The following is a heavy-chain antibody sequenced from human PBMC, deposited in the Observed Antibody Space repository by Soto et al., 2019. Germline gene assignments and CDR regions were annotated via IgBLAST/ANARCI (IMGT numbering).Heavy chain of an antibody. Sequence: HPGGSLRLSCAASGFTFSSYWMSWVRQAPGKGLEWVANIKQDGSEKYYVDSVKGRFTISRDNAKNSLYLQMNSLRAEDTAVYYCARDQSTFTIPRANFDYWGQGTLVTRLL. V-gene: IGHV3-7*01. CDR1: GFTFSSYW. CDR2: IKQDGSEK. J-gene: IGHJ4*02. CDR3: ARDQSTFTIPRANFDY. D-gene: IGHD3-3*01.